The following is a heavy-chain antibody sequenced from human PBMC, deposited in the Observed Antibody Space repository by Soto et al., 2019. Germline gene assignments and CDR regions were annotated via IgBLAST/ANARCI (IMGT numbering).Heavy chain of an antibody. V-gene: IGHV3-49*04. Sequence: EVQLVESGGGLVQPGRSLTLSCSASGFNFDESAITWVRQTPEKGLEWLGFIRRKSFGATTEYAASVAGRFTISRDDSKGIAYLHMNSLQADDTGLYFCASGSGYGYASNPFLDYWGRGLLVTVSS. J-gene: IGHJ4*02. D-gene: IGHD5-18*01. CDR1: GFNFDESA. CDR3: ASGSGYGYASNPFLDY. CDR2: IRRKSFGATT.